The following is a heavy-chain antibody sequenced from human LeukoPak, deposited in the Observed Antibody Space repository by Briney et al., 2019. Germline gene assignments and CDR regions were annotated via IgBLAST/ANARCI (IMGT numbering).Heavy chain of an antibody. Sequence: ASVKVSCKASGYILTNYAMNWVRQAPGQGLEWMGWINTNTGNPTYAQGFTGRFVFSVDPSVSTAYLQISSLKTEDTAVYHCARGSASGWYLADYWGQGTLVTVSS. CDR2: INTNTGNP. D-gene: IGHD6-19*01. CDR1: GYILTNYA. V-gene: IGHV7-4-1*02. J-gene: IGHJ4*02. CDR3: ARGSASGWYLADY.